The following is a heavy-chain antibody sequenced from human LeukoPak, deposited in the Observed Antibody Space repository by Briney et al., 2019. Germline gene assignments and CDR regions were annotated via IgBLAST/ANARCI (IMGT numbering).Heavy chain of an antibody. CDR3: AKVRYGIRVVAFDI. CDR1: GFTFSSYS. V-gene: IGHV3-23*01. D-gene: IGHD2-15*01. CDR2: ISGSGGST. J-gene: IGHJ3*02. Sequence: PGGSLRLSCAASGFTFSSYSMNWVRQAPGKGLEWVSAISGSGGSTYYADSVKGRFTISRDNSKNTLYLQMNSLRAEDTAVYYCAKVRYGIRVVAFDIWGQGTMVTVSS.